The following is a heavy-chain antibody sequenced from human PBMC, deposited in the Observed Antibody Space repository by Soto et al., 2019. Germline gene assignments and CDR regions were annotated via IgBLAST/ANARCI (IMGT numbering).Heavy chain of an antibody. CDR3: ARGTVYGGIAY. V-gene: IGHV4-30-2*01. J-gene: IGHJ4*02. Sequence: SETLSLTCAVSGGSISSGGYSWSWIRQPPGKGLDWIGYMYHSGSTYYNPSLKSRVTISVDRSKNQFSLKLSSVTAADTAVYYCARGTVYGGIAYRGQGTLVTLSS. D-gene: IGHD2-15*01. CDR1: GGSISSGGYS. CDR2: MYHSGST.